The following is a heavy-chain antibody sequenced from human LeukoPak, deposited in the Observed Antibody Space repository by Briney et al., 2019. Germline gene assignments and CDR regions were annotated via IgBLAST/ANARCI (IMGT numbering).Heavy chain of an antibody. CDR1: GGSISSYY. CDR3: ARVGYSSGWSHFDL. D-gene: IGHD6-19*01. CDR2: ISNSGST. J-gene: IGHJ2*01. Sequence: SETLSLSCTVSGGSISSYYWNWIRQPPGKGLEWIGYISNSGSTNYNPSLRNRVTISVDTSKNQFSLKLSSVTAADTAVYYCARVGYSSGWSHFDLWGRGTLVTVSS. V-gene: IGHV4-59*01.